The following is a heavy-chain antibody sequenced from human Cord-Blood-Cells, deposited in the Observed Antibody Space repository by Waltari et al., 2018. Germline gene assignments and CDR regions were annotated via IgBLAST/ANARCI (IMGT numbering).Heavy chain of an antibody. CDR2: IYTSGST. V-gene: IGHV4-4*07. CDR1: GGSISSYY. J-gene: IGHJ2*01. D-gene: IGHD2-2*01. Sequence: QVQLQESGPGLVKPSEPLSLTCTVSGGSISSYYWSWIRQPAGKGLEWIGRIYTSGSTNYNPSLKSRVTMSVDTSKNQFSLKLSSVTAADTAVYYCARDLGIVVVPAANPNWYFDLWGRGTLVTVSS. CDR3: ARDLGIVVVPAANPNWYFDL.